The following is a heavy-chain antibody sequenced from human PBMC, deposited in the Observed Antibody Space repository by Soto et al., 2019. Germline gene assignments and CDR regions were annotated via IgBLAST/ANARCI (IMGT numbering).Heavy chain of an antibody. CDR1: GGTFSNYA. J-gene: IGHJ5*02. D-gene: IGHD5-12*01. Sequence: QVQLVQSGAEVKKPGSSVTVSCTASGGTFSNYAINWVRQAPGQGLEWMGGIIPIFSTANFAQRFQGRVTITADESTSTAYMELSSLRSEDTAIYYCAREGISGYDPGNWFDPWGQGTLVTVSS. CDR3: AREGISGYDPGNWFDP. CDR2: IIPIFSTA. V-gene: IGHV1-69*01.